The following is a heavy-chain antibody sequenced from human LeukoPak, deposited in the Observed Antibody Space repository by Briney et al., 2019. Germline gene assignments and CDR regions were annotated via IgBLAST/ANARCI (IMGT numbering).Heavy chain of an antibody. D-gene: IGHD3-22*01. Sequence: SQTLSLTCAISGDSVSGNRAAWSWIRQSLSRGLEWLGRTYYRSRWYTDYHLSVKSRIAIKPDTSKNQFSLELKSVTPEDTAVYYCARVYYDSSGYWWFDPWGQGTLVTVSS. V-gene: IGHV6-1*01. J-gene: IGHJ5*01. CDR1: GDSVSGNRAA. CDR3: ARVYYDSSGYWWFDP. CDR2: TYYRSRWYT.